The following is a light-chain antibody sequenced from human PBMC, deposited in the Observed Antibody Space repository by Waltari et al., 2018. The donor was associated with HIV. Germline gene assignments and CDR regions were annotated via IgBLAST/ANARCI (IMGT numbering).Light chain of an antibody. CDR1: SSDVGSYNL. CDR2: EVS. CDR3: CSYAGSNTGV. V-gene: IGLV2-23*02. J-gene: IGLJ3*02. Sequence: QSALTQPASVSGSPGQSITISCTGTSSDVGSYNLVSWYQQHPGKAPKLMIYEVSKRPSGFSNRFSVSKSGNTASLTISGLQAEDEADYYCCSYAGSNTGVFGGGTKLTVL.